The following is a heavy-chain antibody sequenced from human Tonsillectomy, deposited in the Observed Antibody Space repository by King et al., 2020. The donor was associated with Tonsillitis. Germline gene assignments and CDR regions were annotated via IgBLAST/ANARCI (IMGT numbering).Heavy chain of an antibody. CDR1: GFTFSSYA. CDR3: AKAWSVDIVATTFDY. J-gene: IGHJ4*02. Sequence: VQLVESGGGLVQPGGSLRLSCAASGFTFSSYAMSWVRQAPGKGLEWVSGISGSGGSTYYADSVKGRCTISRDNSKNTLYLQMNSLRAEDTAVYYCAKAWSVDIVATTFDYWGQGTLVTVSS. V-gene: IGHV3-23*04. CDR2: ISGSGGST. D-gene: IGHD5-12*01.